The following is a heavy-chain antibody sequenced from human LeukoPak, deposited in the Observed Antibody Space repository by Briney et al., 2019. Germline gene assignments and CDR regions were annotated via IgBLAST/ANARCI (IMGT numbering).Heavy chain of an antibody. Sequence: AGGSLRLSCAASGFTFSSYAMHWVRQAPGKGLEYVSAISSNGGSTYYANSVKGRFTISRDNSKNTLYLQMGSLRAEDMAVYYCARSQTQWSSGWHYGYWGQGTLVTVSS. V-gene: IGHV3-64*01. J-gene: IGHJ4*02. CDR1: GFTFSSYA. CDR2: ISSNGGST. D-gene: IGHD6-19*01. CDR3: ARSQTQWSSGWHYGY.